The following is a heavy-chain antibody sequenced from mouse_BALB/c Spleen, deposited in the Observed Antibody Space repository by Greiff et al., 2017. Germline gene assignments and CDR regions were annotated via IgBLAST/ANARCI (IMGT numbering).Heavy chain of an antibody. Sequence: DVKLVESGGGLVQPGGSLKLSCAASGFTFSSYGMSWVRQTPDKRLELVATINSNGGSTYYPDSVKGRFTISRDNAKNTLYLQMSSLKSEDTAMYYCARDIGYYFDYWGQGTTLTVSS. CDR1: GFTFSSYG. CDR2: INSNGGST. D-gene: IGHD2-2*01. J-gene: IGHJ2*01. V-gene: IGHV5-6-3*01. CDR3: ARDIGYYFDY.